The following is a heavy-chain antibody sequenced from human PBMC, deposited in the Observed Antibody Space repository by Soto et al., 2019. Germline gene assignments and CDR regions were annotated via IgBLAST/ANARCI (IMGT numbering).Heavy chain of an antibody. Sequence: QVQLVQSGAEVKKPGASVKVSCKASGYTFTSYGISWVRQAPGQGLEWMGWISVYNGNTNYAQKPQGRVTMTTDTSTSPAYVELRSLRSDGKAVYYCARQRLGVLSFDSWGQGTLVTVSS. D-gene: IGHD3-16*02. J-gene: IGHJ4*02. V-gene: IGHV1-18*01. CDR2: ISVYNGNT. CDR3: ARQRLGVLSFDS. CDR1: GYTFTSYG.